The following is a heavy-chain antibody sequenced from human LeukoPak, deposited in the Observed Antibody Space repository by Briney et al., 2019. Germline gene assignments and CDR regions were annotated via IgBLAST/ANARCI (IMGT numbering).Heavy chain of an antibody. V-gene: IGHV1-24*01. CDR1: GYTLTELS. CDR2: FDPEDGET. J-gene: IGHJ4*02. Sequence: GASVKVSCKVSGYTLTELSMHWVRQAPGKGLEWIGGFDPEDGETIYAQKFQGRVTMTEDTSTDTAYMELSSLRSEDTAVYYCATVPTYYYGSGPHFDYWGQGTLVTVSS. CDR3: ATVPTYYYGSGPHFDY. D-gene: IGHD3-10*01.